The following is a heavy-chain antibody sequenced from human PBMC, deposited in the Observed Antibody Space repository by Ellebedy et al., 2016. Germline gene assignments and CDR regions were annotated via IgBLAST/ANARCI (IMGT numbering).Heavy chain of an antibody. Sequence: GESLKISCAASGFTFSSYAMSWVRQAPGKGLEWVSAISGSGGSTYYADSVKGRFTISRDNSKNTLYLQMNSLGAEDTAVYYCAKDRAEWELRAYFDYWGQGTLVTVSS. J-gene: IGHJ4*02. CDR2: ISGSGGST. CDR1: GFTFSSYA. D-gene: IGHD1-26*01. V-gene: IGHV3-23*01. CDR3: AKDRAEWELRAYFDY.